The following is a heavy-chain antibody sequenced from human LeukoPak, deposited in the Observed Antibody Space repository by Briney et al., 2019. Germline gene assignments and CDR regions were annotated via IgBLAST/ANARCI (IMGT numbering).Heavy chain of an antibody. Sequence: SETLSLTCTVSGGSISRYYWSWIRQPPGKGLEWIGYKDYSGSTNYNRSLKSRVTISVDTSKNQFSLKLSSVTAADTAVYYCARDVSVVVLPSTPTQIDYWGQGTLVTVSS. CDR3: ARDVSVVVLPSTPTQIDY. J-gene: IGHJ4*02. D-gene: IGHD3-22*01. CDR1: GGSISRYY. V-gene: IGHV4-59*01. CDR2: KDYSGST.